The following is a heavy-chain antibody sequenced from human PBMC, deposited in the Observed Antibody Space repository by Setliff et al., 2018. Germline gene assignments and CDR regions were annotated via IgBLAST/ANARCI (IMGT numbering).Heavy chain of an antibody. CDR3: ARTSTYVLGSGSYWDRWFDP. D-gene: IGHD3-10*01. V-gene: IGHV4-30-4*02. J-gene: IGHJ5*02. CDR1: GDSLSGDNYF. CDR2: IYYTGKT. Sequence: ASETLSLTCTVSGDSLSGDNYFWSWIRHLPGKGLQWLRHIYYTGKTYYNPSLKSRLEMSVDTSKREFALRLSSVTAADTAVYYCARTSTYVLGSGSYWDRWFDPWSQGTLVTVSS.